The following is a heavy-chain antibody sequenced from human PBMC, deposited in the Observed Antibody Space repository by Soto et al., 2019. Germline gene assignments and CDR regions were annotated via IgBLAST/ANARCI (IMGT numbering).Heavy chain of an antibody. CDR3: ARGPATYYDILTGYYAAWFGP. CDR2: INAGNGNT. V-gene: IGHV1-3*01. Sequence: ASVKVACKACGYTFTSYAMHWVRQAPGQRLEWMGWINAGNGNTKYSQKFQGRVTITRDTSASTAYMELSRRRSEDTAVYYCARGPATYYDILTGYYAAWFGPWGQGPQVPVSS. CDR1: GYTFTSYA. J-gene: IGHJ5*02. D-gene: IGHD3-9*01.